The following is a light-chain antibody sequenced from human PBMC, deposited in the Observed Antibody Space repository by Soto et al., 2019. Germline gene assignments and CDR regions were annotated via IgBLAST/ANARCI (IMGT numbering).Light chain of an antibody. V-gene: IGKV3-20*01. Sequence: EIVLTQSPGTLSLSPGDRATLSCRASQRVSSNYLAWYQQRPGQAPRLLIYGASSRATGIPDRFSGSGSGTDFTLTINRLEPEDFAVYYSQQYGSSLYTFGQGTKVDIK. CDR2: GAS. CDR3: QQYGSSLYT. J-gene: IGKJ2*01. CDR1: QRVSSNY.